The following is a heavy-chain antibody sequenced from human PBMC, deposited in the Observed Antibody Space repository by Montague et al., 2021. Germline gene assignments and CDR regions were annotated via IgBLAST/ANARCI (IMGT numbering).Heavy chain of an antibody. J-gene: IGHJ4*02. Sequence: SETLSLTCAVYGGSFSSYYWSWIRQSPGRGLEWIGEINHHGAINHGPSLKNRVTFSVDTAKNQFSLNLNSVNAADTGIYYCARGRRLGKIAMAAGVIPHLDXWGQGTLVTVSS. CDR3: ARGRRLGKIAMAAGVIPHLDX. CDR1: GGSFSSYY. CDR2: INHHGAI. D-gene: IGHD3-10*01. V-gene: IGHV4-34*01.